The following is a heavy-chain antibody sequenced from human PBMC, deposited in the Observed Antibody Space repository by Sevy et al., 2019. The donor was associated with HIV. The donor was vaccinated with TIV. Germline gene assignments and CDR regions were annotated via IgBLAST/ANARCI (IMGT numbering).Heavy chain of an antibody. CDR3: ARAHCSGGRCYSLAY. Sequence: ASVKVSCKISGYTFTTYHITWVRQAPGQWPECMGRISPHNGDTNYAPKFQGRVTMITDKSTSTAYMELRSLRSDDTAVYYCARAHCSGGRCYSLAYWGQGTLVTVSS. V-gene: IGHV1-18*01. D-gene: IGHD2-15*01. J-gene: IGHJ4*02. CDR1: GYTFTTYH. CDR2: ISPHNGDT.